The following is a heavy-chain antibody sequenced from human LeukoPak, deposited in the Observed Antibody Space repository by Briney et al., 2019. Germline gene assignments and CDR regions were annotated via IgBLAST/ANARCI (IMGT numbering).Heavy chain of an antibody. J-gene: IGHJ2*01. CDR1: GGSLSGFY. CDR3: ARHQGVVDL. D-gene: IGHD3-3*01. Sequence: SETLSLTCAVYGGSLSGFYWSWIRQPPGKGLEWIGEINHSGSTNYNASLKSRVTISVDTSKNQFSLELSSVTAADTAVYYCARHQGVVDLWGRGSLVTVSS. V-gene: IGHV4-34*01. CDR2: INHSGST.